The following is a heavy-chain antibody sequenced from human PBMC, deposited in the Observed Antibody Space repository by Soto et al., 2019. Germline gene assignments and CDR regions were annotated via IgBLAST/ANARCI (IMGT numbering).Heavy chain of an antibody. V-gene: IGHV3-23*01. CDR1: GFTFSNYA. CDR2: VSGGGDGT. CDR3: AKKGLGSLATYCNYGDCHYAFDL. D-gene: IGHD2-21*02. Sequence: EVQLLESGGGLVQPGGSLRLSCAASGFTFSNYAMSWVRQAPGKGLGWVSTVSGGGDGTYYADSVKVRFTISRDNPRNTVYLQMNRLRAEDTAVYYCAKKGLGSLATYCNYGDCHYAFDLWGQGTIVTVSS. J-gene: IGHJ3*01.